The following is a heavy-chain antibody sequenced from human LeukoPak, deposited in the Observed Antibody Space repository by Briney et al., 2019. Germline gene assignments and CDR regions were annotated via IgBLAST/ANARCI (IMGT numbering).Heavy chain of an antibody. J-gene: IGHJ4*02. V-gene: IGHV3-23*01. Sequence: GGSLRLSCAGAGFTFSNYGMSWVRQAPGKGLEWVSVISRSGTETYHADSVRGRFTISRDNAKNTLYLQMNSLSAEDTAIYYCAKLDDYNSYFDYWGQGTLVAVSS. CDR3: AKLDDYNSYFDY. D-gene: IGHD5-24*01. CDR1: GFTFSNYG. CDR2: ISRSGTET.